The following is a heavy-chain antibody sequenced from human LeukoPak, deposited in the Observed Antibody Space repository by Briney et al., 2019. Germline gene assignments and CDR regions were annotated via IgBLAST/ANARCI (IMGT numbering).Heavy chain of an antibody. J-gene: IGHJ4*02. D-gene: IGHD5/OR15-5a*01. V-gene: IGHV4-59*01. CDR2: IYYSGST. CDR1: GGSISNYY. Sequence: PSETLSLTCTVSGGSISNYYWSWIRQPPGKGLEWIAYIYYSGSTNYNPSLKGRITISVDTSKNQFSLKLSSVTAAGTAVYYCARAYVDIVFTYPRFYFDSWGQGALVTVSS. CDR3: ARAYVDIVFTYPRFYFDS.